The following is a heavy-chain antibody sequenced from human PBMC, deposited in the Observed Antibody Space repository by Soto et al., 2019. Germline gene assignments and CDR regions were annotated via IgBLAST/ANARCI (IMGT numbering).Heavy chain of an antibody. J-gene: IGHJ4*02. CDR1: GGSLSSFY. CDR2: IYYSGST. CDR3: ARHNYGSGSTYFDY. V-gene: IGHV4-59*08. D-gene: IGHD3-10*01. Sequence: PSETPSLTRTVSGGSLSSFYWSWVRQPPGKGLEWIGYIYYSGSTNYNPSLKSRVTISVDTSKNQFSLKLNSMTAADTAVYYCARHNYGSGSTYFDYWGQGTLVTVS.